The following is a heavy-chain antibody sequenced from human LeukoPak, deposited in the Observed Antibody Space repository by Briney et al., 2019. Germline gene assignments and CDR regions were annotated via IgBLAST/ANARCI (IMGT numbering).Heavy chain of an antibody. V-gene: IGHV3-7*01. D-gene: IGHD2-15*01. CDR2: INKTGSET. CDR3: AREDGYCSGGNCYSYFDS. Sequence: GGYLRLSCAASGFTLSSCWMNWARQAPGKGLEWVAYINKTGSETYYVDSVKGRFTITRDNTSNSLFLQMYSLRAEDTAVYFCAREDGYCSGGNCYSYFDSWGQGTLVTVSS. J-gene: IGHJ4*02. CDR1: GFTLSSCW.